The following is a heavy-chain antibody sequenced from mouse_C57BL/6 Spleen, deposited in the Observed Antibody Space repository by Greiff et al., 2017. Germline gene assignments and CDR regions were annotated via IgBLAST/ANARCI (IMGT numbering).Heavy chain of an antibody. CDR2: IYPGDGDT. V-gene: IGHV1-82*01. CDR1: GYAFSSSW. J-gene: IGHJ4*01. Sequence: VQLQQSGPELVKPGASVKISCKASGYAFSSSWMNWVKQRPGKGLEWIGRIYPGDGDTNYNGKFKGKATLTADKSSSTAYMQLSSLTSEDSAVYVCARAGDIGDYYAMDYWGQGTSVTVSS. CDR3: ARAGDIGDYYAMDY.